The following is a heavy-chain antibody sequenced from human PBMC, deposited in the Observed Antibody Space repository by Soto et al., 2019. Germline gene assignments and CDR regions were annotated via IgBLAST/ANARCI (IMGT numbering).Heavy chain of an antibody. Sequence: GESLQISCKGSGYIFSNYWIGWVRQMPGKGLEWMGIIYPGDSDTRYSPSFQGQVTISADKSISTAYLQWSSLKASDTAMYYCERRSSNSMDVWGQGTTVTVSS. V-gene: IGHV5-51*01. CDR2: IYPGDSDT. CDR3: ERRSSNSMDV. J-gene: IGHJ6*02. CDR1: GYIFSNYW. D-gene: IGHD4-4*01.